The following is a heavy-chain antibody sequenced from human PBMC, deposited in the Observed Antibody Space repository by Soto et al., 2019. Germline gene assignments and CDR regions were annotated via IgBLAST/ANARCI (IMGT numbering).Heavy chain of an antibody. CDR2: FDPEDGET. J-gene: IGHJ6*02. Sequence: VASVKVSCKVSGYTLTELSMHWVRQAPGKGLEWMGGFDPEDGETIYAQKFQGRVTMTEDTSTDTAYMELSSLRSEDTAVYYCATGLRGATYYYYYGMDVWGQGTTVTVSS. CDR1: GYTLTELS. V-gene: IGHV1-24*01. CDR3: ATGLRGATYYYYYGMDV. D-gene: IGHD1-26*01.